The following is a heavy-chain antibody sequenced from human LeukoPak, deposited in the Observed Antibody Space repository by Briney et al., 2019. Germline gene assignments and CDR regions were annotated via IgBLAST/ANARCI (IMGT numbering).Heavy chain of an antibody. D-gene: IGHD3-9*01. CDR2: ISSSSYI. Sequence: GGSLRLSCAASGFTFSTYSMNWVRQAPGKGLEWVSSISSSSYIYYADSVKGRFTISRDNARNSLYLQMNSLRAEDTAVYYCARDREYYDLLTGYYSPYYYGMDVWGQGTTVNVSS. CDR1: GFTFSTYS. V-gene: IGHV3-21*01. CDR3: ARDREYYDLLTGYYSPYYYGMDV. J-gene: IGHJ6*02.